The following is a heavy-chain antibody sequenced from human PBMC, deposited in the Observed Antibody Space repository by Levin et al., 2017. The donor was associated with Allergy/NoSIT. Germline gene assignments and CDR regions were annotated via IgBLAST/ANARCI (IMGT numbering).Heavy chain of an antibody. D-gene: IGHD6-19*01. CDR2: IIDSGVGT. Sequence: GESLKISCAASGFTFNNYAMSWVRQAPGKGLEWVSAIIDSGVGTYYADSVKGRFTISRDNSKNTMYLQMNSLRAEDTAVYFCAKDAIRGSDQPYYFDYWGQGTLVTASS. CDR1: GFTFNNYA. CDR3: AKDAIRGSDQPYYFDY. V-gene: IGHV3-23*01. J-gene: IGHJ4*02.